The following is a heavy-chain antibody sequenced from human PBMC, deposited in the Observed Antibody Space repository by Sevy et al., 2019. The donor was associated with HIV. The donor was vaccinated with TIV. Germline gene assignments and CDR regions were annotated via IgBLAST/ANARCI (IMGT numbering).Heavy chain of an antibody. J-gene: IGHJ4*02. CDR1: GFTYS. Sequence: GGSLRLSCVASGFTYSMNWVRQAPGKGLEWVSYISDSSATIHYADSVKGRFTISRDNAKNSLYLQMNTLIAEDTAVYYCASQRGGYERLYYFDSWGQGTLVTVSS. CDR3: ASQRGGYERLYYFDS. V-gene: IGHV3-48*01. D-gene: IGHD5-12*01. CDR2: ISDSSATI.